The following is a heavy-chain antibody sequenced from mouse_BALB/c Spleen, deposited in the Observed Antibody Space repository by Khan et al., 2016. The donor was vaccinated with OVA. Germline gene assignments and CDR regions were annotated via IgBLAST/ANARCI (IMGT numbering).Heavy chain of an antibody. Sequence: EVQLQQSGPGLVKPSQTVSLTCTVTGISITSGNYRWSWIRQFPGNKLEWIGNIYYSGTVTYNPSLTSRTTITRDTSNNQFFLEMNSLTAEDTASDYCARDYGRLYWFCDVWGAGTTVTVSS. CDR2: IYYSGTV. CDR3: ARDYGRLYWFCDV. V-gene: IGHV3-5*02. CDR1: GISITSGNYR. D-gene: IGHD1-1*01. J-gene: IGHJ1*01.